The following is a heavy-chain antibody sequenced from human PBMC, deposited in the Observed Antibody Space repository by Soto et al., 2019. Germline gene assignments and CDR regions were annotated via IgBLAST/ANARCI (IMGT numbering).Heavy chain of an antibody. CDR3: ARVYCSSTSCYYYWFDP. Sequence: SETLSLTCAVSGGSISSGGYSWSWIRQPPGKGLEWIGYIYHSGSTYYNPSLKSRVTISVDRSKNQFSLKLSSVTAADTAVYYCARVYCSSTSCYYYWFDPWGQGTLVTVSS. CDR2: IYHSGST. J-gene: IGHJ5*02. CDR1: GGSISSGGYS. D-gene: IGHD2-2*01. V-gene: IGHV4-30-2*01.